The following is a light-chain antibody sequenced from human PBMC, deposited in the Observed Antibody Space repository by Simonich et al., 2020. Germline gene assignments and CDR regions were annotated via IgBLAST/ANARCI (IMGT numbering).Light chain of an antibody. CDR3: QQYYSTPIT. Sequence: DIVMTQSPDSLAVSLGERATINCKSSQSVLYSSNNKNYLAWYHQKPGQHPKLLIYWASTRESGVPDRFSGSGSGTDFTLTISSLQAEDVAVYYCQQYYSTPITFGQGTRLEIK. V-gene: IGKV4-1*01. CDR1: QSVLYSSNNKNY. CDR2: WAS. J-gene: IGKJ5*01.